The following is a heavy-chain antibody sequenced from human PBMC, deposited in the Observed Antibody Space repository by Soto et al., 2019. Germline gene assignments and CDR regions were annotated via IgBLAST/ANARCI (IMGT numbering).Heavy chain of an antibody. CDR2: IYYSGST. Sequence: QLQLQESGPGLVKPSETLSLTCTVSGGSISSSSYYWGWIRQPPGKGLEWIGSIYYSGSTYCNPSRPLRVTISVDTSKNQFSLKLSSVTAADTAVYYCARTVGGYCSGGSCYCYYWYFDLWGRGTLVTVSS. J-gene: IGHJ2*01. CDR1: GGSISSSSYY. CDR3: ARTVGGYCSGGSCYCYYWYFDL. D-gene: IGHD2-15*01. V-gene: IGHV4-39*01.